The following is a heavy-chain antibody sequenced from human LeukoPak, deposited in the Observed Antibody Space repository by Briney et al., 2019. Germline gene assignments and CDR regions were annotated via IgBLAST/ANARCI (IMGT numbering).Heavy chain of an antibody. D-gene: IGHD3-10*01. V-gene: IGHV1-8*01. J-gene: IGHJ6*02. CDR2: MNPNSGNT. Sequence: EASVKVSCTASGYTFTSYDINWVRQATGQGLEWMGWMNPNSGNTGYAQKFQGRVTMTRNTSISTAYMELSSLRSEDTAVYYCARGFGTMVRGVISGMDVWGQGTTVTVSS. CDR3: ARGFGTMVRGVISGMDV. CDR1: GYTFTSYD.